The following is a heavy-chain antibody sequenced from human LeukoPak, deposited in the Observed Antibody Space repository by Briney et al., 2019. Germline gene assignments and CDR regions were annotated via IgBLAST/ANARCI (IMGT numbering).Heavy chain of an antibody. V-gene: IGHV3-23*01. J-gene: IGHJ4*02. CDR2: ISGSGGRT. Sequence: PGGSLRLSCAASGFSFNYNAMSWVRQAPGNGLEWVSGISGSGGRTFYADAVKGRFTISRDNSKNTLYLHMNNLRDDDTAVYYCAKDIWGGTAMVFDYWGQGTLVTVSS. CDR1: GFSFNYNA. D-gene: IGHD5-18*01. CDR3: AKDIWGGTAMVFDY.